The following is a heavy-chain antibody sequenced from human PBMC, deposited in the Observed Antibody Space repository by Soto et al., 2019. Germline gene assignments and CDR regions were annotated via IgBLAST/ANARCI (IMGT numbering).Heavy chain of an antibody. CDR2: IYTSGST. J-gene: IGHJ4*02. CDR1: GGSISSYY. D-gene: IGHD3-22*01. CDR3: AREGLSGYYYDSSGYYYTYYFDY. V-gene: IGHV4-4*07. Sequence: SETLSLTCTVSGGSISSYYWSWIRQPAGKGLEWIGRIYTSGSTNYNPSLKSRVTMSVDTSKNQFSLKLSSVTAADTAVYYCAREGLSGYYYDSSGYYYTYYFDYWGQGTLVTVSS.